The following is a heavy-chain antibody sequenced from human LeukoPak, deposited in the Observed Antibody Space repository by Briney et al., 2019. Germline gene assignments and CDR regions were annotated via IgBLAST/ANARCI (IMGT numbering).Heavy chain of an antibody. V-gene: IGHV3-7*01. CDR2: IRPDGSEK. CDR3: AEGGY. CDR1: GFSLSNYW. J-gene: IGHJ4*02. Sequence: GGSLRLSCAASGFSLSNYWMNWVRQAPGKGLEWVASIRPDGSEKYYVGSLRGRFTISRDDARNSLYLQMNSLRAEDTAVYYCAEGGYWGQGTLVTVPS.